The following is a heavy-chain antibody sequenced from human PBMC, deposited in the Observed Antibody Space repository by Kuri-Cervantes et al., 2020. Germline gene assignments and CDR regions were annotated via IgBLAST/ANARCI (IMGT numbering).Heavy chain of an antibody. CDR1: GFTLSSYG. V-gene: IGHV3-30*18. CDR3: AKAGVYCSGGSCYLGYFDY. Sequence: GESLKISCAASGFTLSSYGMHWVRQAPGKGLEWVAVISYDGSNKYYADSVKGRFTISRDNSRNTLYLQMNSLRAEDTAVYYCAKAGVYCSGGSCYLGYFDYWGQGTLVTVSS. D-gene: IGHD2-15*01. J-gene: IGHJ4*02. CDR2: ISYDGSNK.